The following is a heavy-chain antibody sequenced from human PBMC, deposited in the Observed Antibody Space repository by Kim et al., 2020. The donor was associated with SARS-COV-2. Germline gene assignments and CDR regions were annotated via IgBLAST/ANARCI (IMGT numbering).Heavy chain of an antibody. J-gene: IGHJ4*01. CDR1: GFTFRNYA. CDR2: ITASGRDT. Sequence: GGSLRLSCEASGFTFRNYAMNWVLQAPGKGLEWLSAITASGRDTYYAGSVKGRFTVSRDNSKNIVYLQLDSRRGGDTATYYCARDVGSNRRGYFDYWG. D-gene: IGHD3-22*01. CDR3: ARDVGSNRRGYFDY. V-gene: IGHV3-23*01.